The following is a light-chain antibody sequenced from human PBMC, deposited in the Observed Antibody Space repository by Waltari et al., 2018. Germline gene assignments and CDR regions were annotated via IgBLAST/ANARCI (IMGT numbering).Light chain of an antibody. Sequence: DIQMAQSPSILCASVGDGDTITGRASRSVSRWWVWYQQKPGKAPKLLLSKASSLESGVPSRFSGSGSGTEFIFTINSLQPDDFATYYCQQYDSYPYTFGQGTKLEIK. V-gene: IGKV1-5*03. CDR1: RSVSRW. CDR2: KAS. J-gene: IGKJ2*01. CDR3: QQYDSYPYT.